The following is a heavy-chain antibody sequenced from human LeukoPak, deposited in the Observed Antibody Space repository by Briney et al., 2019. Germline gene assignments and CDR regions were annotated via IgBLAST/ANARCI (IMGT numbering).Heavy chain of an antibody. Sequence: SETLSLTCTVSGGSISSYYWSWIRQPPGKGLEWIGYIYYSGSTYYNPSLKSRVTISVDTSKNQFSLKLSSVTAADTAVYYCAREDFWSGYDAFDIWGQGTMVTVSS. CDR1: GGSISSYY. CDR3: AREDFWSGYDAFDI. D-gene: IGHD3-3*01. V-gene: IGHV4-59*12. J-gene: IGHJ3*02. CDR2: IYYSGST.